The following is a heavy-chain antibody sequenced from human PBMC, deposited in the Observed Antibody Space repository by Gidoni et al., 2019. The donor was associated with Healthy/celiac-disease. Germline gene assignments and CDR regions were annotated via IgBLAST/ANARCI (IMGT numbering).Heavy chain of an antibody. Sequence: QVQLQQWGAGLLKPSETLSLTCAVYGGSFSGYYWSWIRQPPGKGLEWIGETNHSGSTNSTPSLKSRVTISVDTSKNQFSLKLSSVTAADTAVYYCARVKVQLWLRSALKKGCFDYWGQGTLVTVSS. CDR1: GGSFSGYY. J-gene: IGHJ4*02. CDR2: TNHSGST. V-gene: IGHV4-34*01. CDR3: ARVKVQLWLRSALKKGCFDY. D-gene: IGHD5-18*01.